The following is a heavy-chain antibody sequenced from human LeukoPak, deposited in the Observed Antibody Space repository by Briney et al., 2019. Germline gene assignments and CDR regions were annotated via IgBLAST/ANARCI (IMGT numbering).Heavy chain of an antibody. D-gene: IGHD3-22*01. Sequence: GASVKVSCKASGYTFSSYYFHWVRQAPGQGLEWMGLINPSGGATSFAQKFRGRVTMTRDMSTGTVFMELSSLRSDDTAVYFCARNYYDTAGHFGYWGQGPWSPSPQ. J-gene: IGHJ4*02. CDR3: ARNYYDTAGHFGY. CDR1: GYTFSSYY. CDR2: INPSGGAT. V-gene: IGHV1-46*01.